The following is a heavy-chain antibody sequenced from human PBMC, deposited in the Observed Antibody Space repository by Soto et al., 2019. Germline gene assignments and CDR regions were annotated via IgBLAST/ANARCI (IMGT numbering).Heavy chain of an antibody. V-gene: IGHV1-3*01. J-gene: IGHJ4*02. D-gene: IGHD2-2*01. CDR3: ARFVRYCSSTSCYVVLDY. CDR2: INAGNGNT. CDR1: GYTFTSYA. Sequence: ASVKVACKASGYTFTSYAMHWVRQAPGQRLEWMGWINAGNGNTKYSQKFQGRVTITRDTSASTAYMELSSLRSEDTAVYYCARFVRYCSSTSCYVVLDYWGQGTLVTVSS.